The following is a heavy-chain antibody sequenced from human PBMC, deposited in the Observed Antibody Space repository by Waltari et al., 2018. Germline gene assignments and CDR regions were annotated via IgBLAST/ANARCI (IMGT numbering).Heavy chain of an antibody. CDR1: GFTFSSYG. Sequence: QVQLVESGGGVVQPGRSLRLSCAASGFTFSSYGMHWVRQARGKGLEWVAVIWYDGSKKYYADSVKGRFTISRDNSKNTLYLQMNSLRAEDTAVYYCATAGLPLLPTGGMDVWGQGTTVTVSS. V-gene: IGHV3-33*01. CDR3: ATAGLPLLPTGGMDV. J-gene: IGHJ6*02. D-gene: IGHD1-26*01. CDR2: IWYDGSKK.